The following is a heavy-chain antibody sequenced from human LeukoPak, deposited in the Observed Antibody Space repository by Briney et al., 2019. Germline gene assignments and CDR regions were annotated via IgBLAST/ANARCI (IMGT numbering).Heavy chain of an antibody. CDR2: INHSGST. CDR1: GGSFSGYY. Sequence: PSETLSLTCAVYGGSFSGYYWSWIRQPPGEGLEWIGEINHSGSTNYNPSPKSRVTISVDTSKNQFSLKLNSVTAADTAVYYCARVWGVTDFYDSRGAFDIWGQGTMVTVSS. D-gene: IGHD3-22*01. V-gene: IGHV4-34*01. J-gene: IGHJ3*02. CDR3: ARVWGVTDFYDSRGAFDI.